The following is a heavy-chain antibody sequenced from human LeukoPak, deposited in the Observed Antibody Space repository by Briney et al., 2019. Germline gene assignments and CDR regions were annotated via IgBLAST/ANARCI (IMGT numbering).Heavy chain of an antibody. J-gene: IGHJ4*02. Sequence: ASVKVSCKASGYTFTDYYIHWVRQAPGQGLEWMGWINPNTGDANYAQKFQGRVTMTRDTSISTAYMEPSRLRSDDTAVYYCAKDYYGSGSLFDYWGQGTLVTVSS. CDR3: AKDYYGSGSLFDY. D-gene: IGHD3-10*01. CDR1: GYTFTDYY. V-gene: IGHV1-2*02. CDR2: INPNTGDA.